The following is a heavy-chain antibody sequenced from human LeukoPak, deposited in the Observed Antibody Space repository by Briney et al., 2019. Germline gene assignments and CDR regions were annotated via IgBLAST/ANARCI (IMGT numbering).Heavy chain of an antibody. CDR2: INSDSGFT. CDR1: GYTFTGYY. Sequence: ASVKVSCKASGYTFTGYYMNWVRQAPGQGLEWMGWINSDSGFTKYAQKFQGRVTMTRDTSITTVYMDLTRLTSDDPAVYYCARNFDMQGFDPWGQGTLVTVSS. V-gene: IGHV1-2*02. J-gene: IGHJ5*02. D-gene: IGHD3-9*01. CDR3: ARNFDMQGFDP.